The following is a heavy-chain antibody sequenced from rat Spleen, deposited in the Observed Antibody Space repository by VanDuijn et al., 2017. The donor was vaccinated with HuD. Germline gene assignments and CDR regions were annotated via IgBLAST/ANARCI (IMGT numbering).Heavy chain of an antibody. V-gene: IGHV5-29*01. J-gene: IGHJ2*01. Sequence: EVQLVESDGGLVQPGRSLKLSCAASGFTFSDYYMAWVRQAPTKGLEWVATISYGDSSGHSSTYYRDTVKGRFTISRDNAKSTLSLQMDSLRSEDSATDYCTREGYDGTSSGFDYWGQGVMVTVSS. D-gene: IGHD1-12*02. CDR3: TREGYDGTSSGFDY. CDR1: GFTFSDYY. CDR2: ISYGDSSGHSST.